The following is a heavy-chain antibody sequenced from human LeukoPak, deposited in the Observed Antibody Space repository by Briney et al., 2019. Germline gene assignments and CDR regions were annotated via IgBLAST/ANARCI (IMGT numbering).Heavy chain of an antibody. CDR1: GFTVSTNY. CDR3: AKDSRITMVRGVSEDYGMDV. V-gene: IGHV3-23*01. J-gene: IGHJ6*02. CDR2: ISGSGGST. D-gene: IGHD3-10*01. Sequence: PGGSLRLSCAVSGFTVSTNYMSWVRQAPGKGLEWVSAISGSGGSTYYADSVKGRFTISRDNSKNTLYLQMNSLRAEDTAVYYCAKDSRITMVRGVSEDYGMDVWGQGTTVTVSS.